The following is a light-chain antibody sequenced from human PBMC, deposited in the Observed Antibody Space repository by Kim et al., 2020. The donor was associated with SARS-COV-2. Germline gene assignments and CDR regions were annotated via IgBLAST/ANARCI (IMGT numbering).Light chain of an antibody. J-gene: IGKJ2*01. CDR2: AAS. Sequence: SASVGDRDNITCRASQSISSYLNWYQQKPGKAPKLLIYAASSLQSGVPSRFSGSGSGTDFTLTISSLQPEDFATYYCQQSYSTPYTFGQGTKLEI. CDR1: QSISSY. V-gene: IGKV1-39*01. CDR3: QQSYSTPYT.